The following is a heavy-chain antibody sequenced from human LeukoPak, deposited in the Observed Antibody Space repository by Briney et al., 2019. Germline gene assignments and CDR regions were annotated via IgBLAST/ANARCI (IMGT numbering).Heavy chain of an antibody. V-gene: IGHV1-2*02. J-gene: IGHJ3*02. CDR2: INPNSGGT. CDR3: ARGGISSSWEPDAFDI. Sequence: GASVKVSCKASGYTFTGYYMHWVRQAPGQGLEWMGWINPNSGGTNYAQKFQGRVTMTRDTSISTAYMELSRLRSDDTAVYYCARGGISSSWEPDAFDIWGQGTMVTISS. D-gene: IGHD6-13*01. CDR1: GYTFTGYY.